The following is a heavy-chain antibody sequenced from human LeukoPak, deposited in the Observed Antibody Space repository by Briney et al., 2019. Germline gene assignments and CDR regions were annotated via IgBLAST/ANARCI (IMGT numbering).Heavy chain of an antibody. J-gene: IGHJ4*02. CDR2: IWFDGSNK. Sequence: GGSLRLSCAASGFSFSSYGMHWVRQAPGKGLEWVAVIWFDGSNKYYADSVKGRFTISRDNARNSLYLQMNSLRAEDTAVYYCARGRSSGWFDYWGQGTLVTVSS. D-gene: IGHD6-19*01. CDR1: GFSFSSYG. V-gene: IGHV3-33*01. CDR3: ARGRSSGWFDY.